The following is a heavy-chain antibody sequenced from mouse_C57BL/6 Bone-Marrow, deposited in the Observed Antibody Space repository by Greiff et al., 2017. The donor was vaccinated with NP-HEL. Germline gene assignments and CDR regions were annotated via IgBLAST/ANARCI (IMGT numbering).Heavy chain of an antibody. D-gene: IGHD2-1*01. CDR3: ARNLDYGNYEAWFAY. V-gene: IGHV1-55*01. J-gene: IGHJ3*01. Sequence: VQLQQSGAELVKPGASVKMSCKASGYTFTSYWITWVKQRPGQGLEWIGDIYPGSGSTNYNEKFKSKATLTVDTSSSTAYMQLSSLTSEDSAVYYCARNLDYGNYEAWFAYWGQGTLVTVSA. CDR2: IYPGSGST. CDR1: GYTFTSYW.